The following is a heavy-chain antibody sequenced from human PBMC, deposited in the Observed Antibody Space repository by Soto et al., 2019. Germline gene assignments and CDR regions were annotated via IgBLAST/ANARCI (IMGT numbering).Heavy chain of an antibody. CDR2: IKSDASTI. Sequence: EVQLVESGGGLVQPGGSLRLSCAASGFTFSSYWMHWVRQVPGKGLVWVSRIKSDASTIMYADYVKGRFTISRDNAKNTLYLQVNSLRPEDTAVYYCVRVGSANYYGLFDSWGQGTLVTVSS. CDR3: VRVGSANYYGLFDS. J-gene: IGHJ4*02. D-gene: IGHD1-26*01. V-gene: IGHV3-74*03. CDR1: GFTFSSYW.